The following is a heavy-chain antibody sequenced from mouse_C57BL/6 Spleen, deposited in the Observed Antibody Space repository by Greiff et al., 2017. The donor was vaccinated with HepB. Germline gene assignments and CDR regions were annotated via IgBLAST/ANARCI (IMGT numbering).Heavy chain of an antibody. V-gene: IGHV1-81*01. CDR1: GYTFTSYG. J-gene: IGHJ1*03. CDR3: ARDDYDYFDV. Sequence: QVHVKQSGAELARPGASVKLSCKASGYTFTSYGISWVKQRTGQGLEWIGEIYPRSGNTYYNEKFKGKATLTADKSSSTAYMELRSLTSEDSAVYFCARDDYDYFDVWGTGTTVTVSS. D-gene: IGHD2-4*01. CDR2: IYPRSGNT.